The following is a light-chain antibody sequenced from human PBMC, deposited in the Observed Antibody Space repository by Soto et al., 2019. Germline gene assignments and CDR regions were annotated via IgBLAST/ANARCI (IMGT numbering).Light chain of an antibody. V-gene: IGKV3-20*01. CDR2: GAS. CDR1: QSVTTR. Sequence: IVLTQSPGTLSLSPGERVTLSCRASQSVTTRLAWYQHKPGQAPTLLMSGASNRASGVPVRFSGSGSGTEFTLTITRLEPEDFALYYCQQYGGSPITFGLGTRLEIK. CDR3: QQYGGSPIT. J-gene: IGKJ5*01.